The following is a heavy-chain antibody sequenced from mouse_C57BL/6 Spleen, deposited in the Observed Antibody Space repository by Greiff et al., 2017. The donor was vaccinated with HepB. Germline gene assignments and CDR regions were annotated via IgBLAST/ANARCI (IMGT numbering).Heavy chain of an antibody. Sequence: EVMLVESGGGLVKPGGSLKLSCAASGFTFSDYGMHWVRQAPEKGLEWVAYISSGSSTIYYADTVKGRFTTSRDNAKNTLFLQMTSLRSEDTAMYYCARGPLFTTVVANFDYWGQGTTLTVSS. CDR2: ISSGSSTI. CDR1: GFTFSDYG. V-gene: IGHV5-17*01. CDR3: ARGPLFTTVVANFDY. J-gene: IGHJ2*01. D-gene: IGHD1-1*01.